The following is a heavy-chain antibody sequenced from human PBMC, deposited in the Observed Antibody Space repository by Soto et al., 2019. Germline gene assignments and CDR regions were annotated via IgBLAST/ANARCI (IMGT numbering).Heavy chain of an antibody. D-gene: IGHD6-13*01. CDR1: GYTFTGYY. Sequence: ASVKVSCKASGYTFTGYYMHWVRQAPGQGLEWMGWINPNSGGTNYAQKFRGRVTMTRDTSISTAYMELSRLRSDDTAVYYCARVGVGQQLAAGFDPWGQGTLVTVSS. J-gene: IGHJ5*02. CDR3: ARVGVGQQLAAGFDP. CDR2: INPNSGGT. V-gene: IGHV1-2*02.